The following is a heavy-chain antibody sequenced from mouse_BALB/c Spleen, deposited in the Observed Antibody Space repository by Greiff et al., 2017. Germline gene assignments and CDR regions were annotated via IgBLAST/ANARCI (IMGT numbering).Heavy chain of an antibody. D-gene: IGHD2-2*01. J-gene: IGHJ4*01. Sequence: EVKLEESGPGLVKPSQSLSLTCSVTGYSITSGYYWNWIRQFPGNKLEWMGYISYDGSNNYNPSLKNRISITRDTSKNQFFLKLNSVTTEDTATYYCARCGYDGTYYAMDYWGQGTSVTVSS. CDR1: GYSITSGYY. CDR3: ARCGYDGTYYAMDY. V-gene: IGHV3-6*02. CDR2: ISYDGSN.